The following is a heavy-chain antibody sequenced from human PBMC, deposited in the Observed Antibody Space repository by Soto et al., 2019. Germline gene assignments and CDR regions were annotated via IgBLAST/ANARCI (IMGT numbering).Heavy chain of an antibody. CDR2: ISSSSSTI. D-gene: IGHD4-17*01. Sequence: GGSLRLSCAASGFTFSSYSMNWVRQAPGKGLEWVSYISSSSSTIYYADSVRGRFTISRDNAKNSLYLQMNSLRDEDTAVYYCARVAEDYGDFYYYYGMDVWGQGTTVTVSS. J-gene: IGHJ6*02. CDR1: GFTFSSYS. CDR3: ARVAEDYGDFYYYYGMDV. V-gene: IGHV3-48*02.